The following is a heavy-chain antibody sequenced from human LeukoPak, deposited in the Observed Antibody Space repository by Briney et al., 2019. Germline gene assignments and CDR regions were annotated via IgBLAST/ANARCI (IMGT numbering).Heavy chain of an antibody. CDR2: INHSGST. V-gene: IGHV4-34*01. CDR1: GGSFSGYY. Sequence: PSETLSLTCAVYGGSFSGYYWSWIRQPPGKGLEWIGEINHSGSTNYNPSLKSRVTLSVDTSKNQFSLKLSSVTAADTAVYYCARSRGWLQSHPLGYWGPGTLVTVSS. J-gene: IGHJ4*02. CDR3: ARSRGWLQSHPLGY. D-gene: IGHD5-24*01.